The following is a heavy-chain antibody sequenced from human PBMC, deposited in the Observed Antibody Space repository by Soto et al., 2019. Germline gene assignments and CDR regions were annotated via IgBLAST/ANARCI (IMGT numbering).Heavy chain of an antibody. D-gene: IGHD3-9*01. V-gene: IGHV3-33*01. Sequence: QVQLVESGGGVVQPGRSLRLSCAASGFTFSSYGIHWVRQAPGKGLEWVAVIWYDGSNKYYADSVKGRFTISRDNSKNMLYLQMNSLRAEDTAVYYCARDTRNYDILTGYYRRLSRGMDVWGQGTTVTVSS. CDR1: GFTFSSYG. CDR3: ARDTRNYDILTGYYRRLSRGMDV. J-gene: IGHJ6*02. CDR2: IWYDGSNK.